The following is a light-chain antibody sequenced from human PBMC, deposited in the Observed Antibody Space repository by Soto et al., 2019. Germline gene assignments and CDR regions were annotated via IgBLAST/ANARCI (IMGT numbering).Light chain of an antibody. CDR3: QLYGTSPPMYT. CDR2: GAS. V-gene: IGKV3-20*01. J-gene: IGKJ2*01. Sequence: EIVLTQSPGTLSLSPGARATLSCRASQGVSSTYLAWYQQRLGQAPRLLIFGASSRATGIPDRFSGSGSGTDFTLSISRLEPEDFAVYYCQLYGTSPPMYTFGQGTKVEIK. CDR1: QGVSSTY.